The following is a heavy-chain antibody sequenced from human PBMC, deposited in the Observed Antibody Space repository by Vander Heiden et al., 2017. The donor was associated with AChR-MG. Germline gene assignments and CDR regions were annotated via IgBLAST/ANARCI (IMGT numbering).Heavy chain of an antibody. D-gene: IGHD3-22*01. CDR2: ISWNSGSI. V-gene: IGHV3-9*01. Sequence: EVQLVESGGGLVQPGRCLRPSCAASGFTFDDSAVHWVRQAPGKGLEWVSGISWNSGSIGYADSVKGRFTISRDNAKNSLYLQMNSLRAEDTALYYCAKELTVPGSSGYWDAFDIWGQGTMVTVSS. CDR1: GFTFDDSA. J-gene: IGHJ3*02. CDR3: AKELTVPGSSGYWDAFDI.